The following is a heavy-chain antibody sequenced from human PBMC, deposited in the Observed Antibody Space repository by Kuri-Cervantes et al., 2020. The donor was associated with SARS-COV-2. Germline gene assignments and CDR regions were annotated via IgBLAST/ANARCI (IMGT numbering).Heavy chain of an antibody. CDR2: INHSGST. V-gene: IGHV4-38-2*02. CDR1: GYSISSGYY. CDR3: ARIRHPYWYFDL. Sequence: SETLSLTCTVSGYSISSGYYWGWIRQPPGKGLEWIGEINHSGSTNYNPSLKSRVTISVDTSKNQFPLKLSSVTAADTAVYYCARIRHPYWYFDLWGRGTLVTVSS. J-gene: IGHJ2*01. D-gene: IGHD1-1*01.